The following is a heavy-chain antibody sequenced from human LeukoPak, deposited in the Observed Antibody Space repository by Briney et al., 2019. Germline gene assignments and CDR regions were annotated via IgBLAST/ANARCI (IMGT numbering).Heavy chain of an antibody. D-gene: IGHD6-19*01. CDR1: GYTFTSYY. Sequence: GASVTVSCKASGYTFTSYYMHWVRQAPGQGLEWMGWISAYNGNTNYAQKLQGRVTMTTDTSTSTAYMELRSLRSDDTAVYYCARDLTSRAVAGISGVSDYWGQGTLVTVSS. CDR2: ISAYNGNT. CDR3: ARDLTSRAVAGISGVSDY. J-gene: IGHJ4*02. V-gene: IGHV1-18*04.